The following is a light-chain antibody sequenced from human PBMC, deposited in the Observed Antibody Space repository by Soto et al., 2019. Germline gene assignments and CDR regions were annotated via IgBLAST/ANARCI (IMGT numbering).Light chain of an antibody. CDR1: NIGSKN. Sequence: SYELTQPLSVSVTLGQTARITCGGNNIGSKNVHWYQQKPGQAPVVVIYRDISRPSEIPERFSGSNSGNTATLTISRAQAGDEADYYCQVWDSSTVVFGGWTKLTVL. J-gene: IGLJ2*01. CDR2: RDI. V-gene: IGLV3-9*01. CDR3: QVWDSSTVV.